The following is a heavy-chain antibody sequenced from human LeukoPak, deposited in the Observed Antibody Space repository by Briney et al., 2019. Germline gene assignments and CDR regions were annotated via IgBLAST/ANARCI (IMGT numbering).Heavy chain of an antibody. D-gene: IGHD3-22*01. CDR1: GFSFSNYV. CDR2: TWSDGSDK. Sequence: GKSLRLSCAASGFSFSNYVIQWVRQATGKGLEWGAVTWSDGSDKYYADSVKGRFSISRQNSENTVYLQMNSLRAEDTALYFCARAQTATLSYYFDLWGQGTLVTVSS. J-gene: IGHJ5*02. V-gene: IGHV3-33*01. CDR3: ARAQTATLSYYFDL.